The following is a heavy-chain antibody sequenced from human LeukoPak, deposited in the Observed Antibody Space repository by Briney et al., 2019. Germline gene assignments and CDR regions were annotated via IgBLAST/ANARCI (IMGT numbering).Heavy chain of an antibody. D-gene: IGHD1-1*01. V-gene: IGHV1-2*06. CDR2: INPNSGGT. CDR3: ARGLSTASYYYIDV. J-gene: IGHJ6*03. Sequence: ASVKVSCRTSRSTFTDYYMHWVRQAPGQGLEWMGRINPNSGGTNYAQNFQGRVTMTRDTSITTAYMELSRLRSDDTAVYYCARGLSTASYYYIDVWGKGTTVTLSS. CDR1: RSTFTDYY.